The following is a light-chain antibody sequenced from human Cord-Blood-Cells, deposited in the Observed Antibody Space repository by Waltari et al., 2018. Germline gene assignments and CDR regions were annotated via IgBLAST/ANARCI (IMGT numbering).Light chain of an antibody. Sequence: DMHITQSPSSVSASVGTRLTITCRASQGISSWLAWYQQKPGKAPKLLIYAASSVQSFVPSRFRGRGCRTEFTLTISSLQPEDFATYYYQQDNSLPPTFGGGTKVEIK. J-gene: IGKJ4*01. CDR1: QGISSW. CDR3: QQDNSLPPT. CDR2: AAS. V-gene: IGKV1-12*01.